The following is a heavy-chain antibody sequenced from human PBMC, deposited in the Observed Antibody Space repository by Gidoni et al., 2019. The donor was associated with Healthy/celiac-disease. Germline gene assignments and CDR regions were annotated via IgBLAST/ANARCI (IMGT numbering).Heavy chain of an antibody. CDR2: INHSGST. J-gene: IGHJ6*02. V-gene: IGHV4-34*01. CDR3: ARDNYDYVWGSYRYYYYGMDV. D-gene: IGHD3-16*02. Sequence: QVQLQQWGAGLLKPSETLSLTCAVYGGSFSGYYWSWIRQPPGKGLEWIGEINHSGSTNYNPSLKSRVTISVDTSKNQFSLKLSSVTAADTAVYYCARDNYDYVWGSYRYYYYGMDVWGQGTTVTVSS. CDR1: GGSFSGYY.